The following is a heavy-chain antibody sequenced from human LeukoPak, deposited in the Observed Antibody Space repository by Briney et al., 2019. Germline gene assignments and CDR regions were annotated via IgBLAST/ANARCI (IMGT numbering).Heavy chain of an antibody. Sequence: GGSLRLSCAASGFTFSTYFMSWVRQAPGKGLVWVSRVSADGTTTTYADSVQGRFTVSRDNAKNTLFLQMNDLRPEDTAVYFCARECDPSRCASSSPDYWGQGTLVTVSS. CDR2: VSADGTTT. D-gene: IGHD6-6*01. CDR3: ARECDPSRCASSSPDY. J-gene: IGHJ4*02. V-gene: IGHV3-74*01. CDR1: GFTFSTYF.